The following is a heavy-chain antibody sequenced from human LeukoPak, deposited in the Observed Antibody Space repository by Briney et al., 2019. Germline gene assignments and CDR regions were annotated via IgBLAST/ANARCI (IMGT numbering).Heavy chain of an antibody. D-gene: IGHD2-15*01. CDR1: GYTFTSYG. J-gene: IGHJ4*02. V-gene: IGHV1-18*01. Sequence: ASVKVSCKASGYTFTSYGISWVRQAPGQGLEWMGWISAYNGNTNYAQKLQGRVTMTTDTSTSTAYMELRSLRSDDTAVYYCASTQPYCSGGSCYPYYFDYWGQGTLVTVSS. CDR3: ASTQPYCSGGSCYPYYFDY. CDR2: ISAYNGNT.